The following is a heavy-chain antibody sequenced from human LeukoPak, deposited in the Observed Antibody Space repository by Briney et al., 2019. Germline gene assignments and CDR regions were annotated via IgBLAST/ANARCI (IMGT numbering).Heavy chain of an antibody. V-gene: IGHV3-21*01. D-gene: IGHD3-3*01. CDR1: GFTFSSYS. CDR2: ISSSSSYI. CDR3: AKVSPINPSGYLDY. J-gene: IGHJ4*02. Sequence: GGSLRLSCAASGFTFSSYSMNWVCQAPGKGLEWVSSISSSSSYIYYADSVKGRFTISRDNSKNTLYLQMNSLRAEDTAVYYCAKVSPINPSGYLDYWGQGTLVTVSS.